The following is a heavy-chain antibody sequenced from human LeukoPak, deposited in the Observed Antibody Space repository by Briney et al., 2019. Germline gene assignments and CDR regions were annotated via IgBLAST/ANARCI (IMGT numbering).Heavy chain of an antibody. J-gene: IGHJ3*02. Sequence: ASVKVSCKASGYTFTSYAMHWVRQAPGQRLEWMGWINAGNGNTKYPQKFQGRVTITRDTSASTAYMELSSLRSEDTAVYYCARGIAAAVAFDIWGQGTMVTVSS. V-gene: IGHV1-3*01. CDR2: INAGNGNT. CDR1: GYTFTSYA. CDR3: ARGIAAAVAFDI. D-gene: IGHD6-13*01.